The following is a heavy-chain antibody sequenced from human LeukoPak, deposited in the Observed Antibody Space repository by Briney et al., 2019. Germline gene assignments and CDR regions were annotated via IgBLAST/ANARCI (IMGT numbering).Heavy chain of an antibody. Sequence: PSETRSPTCPVSGASLSSNYCRWVRQPPGKGLEWIGYISYSGSTNYNPSLKSRVTISEDTSQSQYSLRLNSVTAADTAVYFCATEIGSASPFHYLGRGRLVSVSS. D-gene: IGHD6-13*01. CDR3: ATEIGSASPFHY. CDR1: GASLSSNY. V-gene: IGHV4-59*01. CDR2: ISYSGST. J-gene: IGHJ4*02.